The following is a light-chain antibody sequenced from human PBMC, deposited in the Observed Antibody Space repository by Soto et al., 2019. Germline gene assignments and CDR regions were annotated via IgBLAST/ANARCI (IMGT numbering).Light chain of an antibody. J-gene: IGLJ3*02. CDR2: EGS. CDR1: SSDVGSYNL. Sequence: QSALTQPASVSGSPGQSITISCTGTSSDVGSYNLVSWYQQHPGKAPKLMIYEGSKRPSGASTRFSGSKSGNTASLTIAGVQAEDESDYYCCAFGGGTQLTVL. V-gene: IGLV2-23*01. CDR3: CA.